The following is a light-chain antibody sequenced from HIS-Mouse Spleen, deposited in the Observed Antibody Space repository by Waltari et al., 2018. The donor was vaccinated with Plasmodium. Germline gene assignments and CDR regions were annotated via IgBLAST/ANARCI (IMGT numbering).Light chain of an antibody. V-gene: IGLV5-37*01. CDR3: MIWPSNASGV. CDR1: SDINVGSYT. Sequence: QPVLTQPPSSSASPGHSARLTCTLPSDINVGSYTITWYQQKPGSPPRYLLYYYSDSDKGQGSGVPSRFSGSKDASANTGILLISGLQSEDEADYYCMIWPSNASGVFGGGTKLTVL. CDR2: YYSDSDK. J-gene: IGLJ3*02.